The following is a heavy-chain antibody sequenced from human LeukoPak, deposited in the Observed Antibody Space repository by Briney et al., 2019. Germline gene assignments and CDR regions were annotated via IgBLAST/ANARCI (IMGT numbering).Heavy chain of an antibody. Sequence: SQTLSLTCTVSGYSISSGYYWGWIRQPPGKGLEWIGSIYHSGSTYYNPSLKSRVTISVDTYKNQFSLKLSSVTAADTAVYYCAINRRGGSYDYWGQGTLVTVSS. CDR3: AINRRGGSYDY. J-gene: IGHJ4*02. D-gene: IGHD1-26*01. CDR2: IYHSGST. V-gene: IGHV4-38-2*02. CDR1: GYSISSGYY.